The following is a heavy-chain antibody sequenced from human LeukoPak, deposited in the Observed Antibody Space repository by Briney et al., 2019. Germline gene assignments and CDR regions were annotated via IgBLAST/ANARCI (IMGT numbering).Heavy chain of an antibody. CDR2: IGSSISAI. Sequence: GGSLRLSCAASGFTFSSYGMSWVRQAPGKGLEWISYIGSSISAIYYADSVKGRFTISRDNGKNSLYMQMNSLRAEDTAVYYCAREDRSGWNDFDYWGQGTLVIVSS. D-gene: IGHD1-1*01. J-gene: IGHJ4*02. CDR3: AREDRSGWNDFDY. V-gene: IGHV3-48*01. CDR1: GFTFSSYG.